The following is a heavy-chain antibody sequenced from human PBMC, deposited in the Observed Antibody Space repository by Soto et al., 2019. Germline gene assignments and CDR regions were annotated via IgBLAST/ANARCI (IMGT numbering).Heavy chain of an antibody. D-gene: IGHD3-3*01. CDR1: GGSFSGYY. CDR2: INHSGST. J-gene: IGHJ4*02. V-gene: IGHV4-34*01. Sequence: TLSLTCAVYGGSFSGYYWSWIRQPPGKGLEWIGEINHSGSTNYNPSLKSRVTISVDTSKNQFSLKLSSVTAADTAVYYCARAGFYDFWSGYPHYFDYWGQGTLVTVSS. CDR3: ARAGFYDFWSGYPHYFDY.